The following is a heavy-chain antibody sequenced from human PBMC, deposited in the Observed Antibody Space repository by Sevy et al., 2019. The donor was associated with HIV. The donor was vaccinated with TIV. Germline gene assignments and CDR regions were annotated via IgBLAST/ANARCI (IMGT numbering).Heavy chain of an antibody. D-gene: IGHD2-8*01. Sequence: GGSLRLSCAASGFTFSSYSMNWVRQAPGKGLEWVSSISSSSSYIYYADSVKGRFTISRDNAKNSLYLQMNSLRAEDTAVYYCARDRYCTNGVCREIDYWGQGTLVTVSS. CDR1: GFTFSSYS. J-gene: IGHJ4*02. V-gene: IGHV3-21*01. CDR2: ISSSSSYI. CDR3: ARDRYCTNGVCREIDY.